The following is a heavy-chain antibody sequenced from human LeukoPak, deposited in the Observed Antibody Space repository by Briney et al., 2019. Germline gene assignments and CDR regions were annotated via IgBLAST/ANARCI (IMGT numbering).Heavy chain of an antibody. Sequence: ASVKVSCKASGGTFSSYAISWVRQAPGQGLEWMGGIIPIFGTANYAQKFQGRVTITADKSTSTAYMELSSLRSEDTAVYYCARGLVGYCSGGSCYAGCGMDVWGKGTTVTVSS. D-gene: IGHD2-15*01. CDR1: GGTFSSYA. CDR3: ARGLVGYCSGGSCYAGCGMDV. CDR2: IIPIFGTA. J-gene: IGHJ6*04. V-gene: IGHV1-69*06.